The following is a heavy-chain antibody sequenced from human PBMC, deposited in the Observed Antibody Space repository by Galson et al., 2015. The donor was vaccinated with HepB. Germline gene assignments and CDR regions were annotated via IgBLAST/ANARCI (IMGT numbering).Heavy chain of an antibody. J-gene: IGHJ4*02. CDR3: VGERNVVVYYFDH. CDR2: LSRDGRTP. V-gene: IGHV3-30*04. Sequence: SLRLSCAASGFSFRSHTMHWVRQAPGKGLEWVALLSRDGRTPYYSDSVRGRFTISRDNSKNTLDLHMSSLRPEDTALYYCVGERNVVVYYFDHWGLGTLVTVSS. CDR1: GFSFRSHT. D-gene: IGHD2-15*01.